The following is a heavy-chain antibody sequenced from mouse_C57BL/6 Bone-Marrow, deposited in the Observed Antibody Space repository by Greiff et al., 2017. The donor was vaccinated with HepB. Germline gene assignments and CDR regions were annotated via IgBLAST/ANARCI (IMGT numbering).Heavy chain of an antibody. CDR1: GYTFTSYG. D-gene: IGHD1-1*01. CDR2: IYPRSGNT. J-gene: IGHJ4*01. CDR3: ARFYYGSGSYAMDY. V-gene: IGHV1-81*01. Sequence: QVQLQQSGAELARPGASVKLSCKASGYTFTSYGISWVKQRTGQGLEWIGEIYPRSGNTYYNEKFKGKATLTADKSSSTAYMELRSLTSEDSAVYFCARFYYGSGSYAMDYWGQGTSVTVSS.